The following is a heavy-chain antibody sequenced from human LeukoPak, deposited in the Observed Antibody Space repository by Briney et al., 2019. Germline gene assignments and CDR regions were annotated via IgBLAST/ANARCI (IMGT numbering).Heavy chain of an antibody. V-gene: IGHV3-23*01. Sequence: GGSLRLSCAASGFTFSSFAMSWVRQAPGKGLEWVSAISGSGDSTYYADSVKGRFTISRDNSRDTVYLQMNSLRADDTAVYYCAKDPVTMIVVVIETYFDLWGRGTLVTVSS. CDR1: GFTFSSFA. D-gene: IGHD3-22*01. CDR3: AKDPVTMIVVVIETYFDL. CDR2: ISGSGDST. J-gene: IGHJ2*01.